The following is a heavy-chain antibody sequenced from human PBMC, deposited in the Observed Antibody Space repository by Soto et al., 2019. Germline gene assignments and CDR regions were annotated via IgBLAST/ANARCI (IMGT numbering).Heavy chain of an antibody. V-gene: IGHV1-8*01. J-gene: IGHJ1*01. CDR2: MKPDAGHT. CDR1: GYIFTSYD. D-gene: IGHD3-22*01. Sequence: QVQLVQSGAEVRQPGASVKGSCEASGYIFTSYDFSWVRQAAGQGLEWMGWMKPDAGHTGYAQRFRVRLTLTKNTSSTAAYMELTSLTSDDTAIYYCARVRKTRYAYESPGGPLSKWGHGTLVTVTS. CDR3: ARVRKTRYAYESPGGPLSK.